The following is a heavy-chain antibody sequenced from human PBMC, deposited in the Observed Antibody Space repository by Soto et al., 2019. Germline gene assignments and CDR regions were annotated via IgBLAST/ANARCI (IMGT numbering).Heavy chain of an antibody. D-gene: IGHD3-10*01. CDR1: GGTFSRYT. CDR2: IIPIAAIA. V-gene: IGHV1-69*02. J-gene: IGHJ5*02. Sequence: QVQLVQSGAEVKKPGSSVKVSCKASGGTFSRYTINWVRQAPGQGLEWMGRIIPIAAIANYTQKFQGRVTSTVDKSATTADMELSSLRSDDTAVYYCARGSTIVRGAPSWFDPWGQGTLVTVSS. CDR3: ARGSTIVRGAPSWFDP.